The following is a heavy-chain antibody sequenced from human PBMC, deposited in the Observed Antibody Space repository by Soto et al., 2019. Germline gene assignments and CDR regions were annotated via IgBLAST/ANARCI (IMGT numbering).Heavy chain of an antibody. CDR2: IKSKTDGGTT. J-gene: IGHJ6*02. CDR3: TTGTTVTTLYYYYGMDV. CDR1: GFTFSNAW. D-gene: IGHD4-17*01. Sequence: GGSLRLSCAASGFTFSNAWMNWVRQAPGKGLEWVGRIKSKTDGGTTDYAAPVKGRFTISRDDSKNTLYLQMNSLKTEDTAVYYCTTGTTVTTLYYYYGMDVWGQGTTVTVSS. V-gene: IGHV3-15*07.